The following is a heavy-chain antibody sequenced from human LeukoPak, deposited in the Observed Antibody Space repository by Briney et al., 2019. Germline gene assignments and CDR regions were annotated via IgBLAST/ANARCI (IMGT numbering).Heavy chain of an antibody. V-gene: IGHV3-23*01. Sequence: PGGSLRLSCAASGFTFSSYGMSWVRQAPGKGLEWVSAISGSGGSTYYADSVKGRFTISRDNSKNTLYLQMNSLRAEDTAVYYCAALWFGELLFYYYYMDVWGKGTTVIISS. D-gene: IGHD3-10*01. CDR1: GFTFSSYG. CDR3: AALWFGELLFYYYYMDV. CDR2: ISGSGGST. J-gene: IGHJ6*03.